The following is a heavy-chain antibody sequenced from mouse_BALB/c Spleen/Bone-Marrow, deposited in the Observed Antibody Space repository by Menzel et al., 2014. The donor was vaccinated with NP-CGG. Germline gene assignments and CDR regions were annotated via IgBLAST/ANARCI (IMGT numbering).Heavy chain of an antibody. D-gene: IGHD2-2*01. V-gene: IGHV2-9*02. CDR2: IWAGGST. J-gene: IGHJ4*01. CDR1: GFSLTSYG. CDR3: ARDWLRRAMDY. Sequence: VKLMESGPGQVAPSQSLSITCTVSGFSLTSYGVHWVRQPPGKGLEWLGVIWAGGSTNYNSALMSRLSISKDNSKSQVFLKMNSLQTDDTAMYYCARDWLRRAMDYWGQGTSVTVSS.